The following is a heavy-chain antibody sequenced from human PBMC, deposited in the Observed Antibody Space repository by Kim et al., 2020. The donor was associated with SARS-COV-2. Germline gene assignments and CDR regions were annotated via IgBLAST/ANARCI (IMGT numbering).Heavy chain of an antibody. D-gene: IGHD3-16*01. V-gene: IGHV1-3*01. CDR1: GYTFTSYA. Sequence: ASVKVSCKASGYTFTSYAMRWVRQAPGQRLEWMGWINADNGNTKYSQKFQGRVTITRDTSASTAYMELSSLRSEDTAVYYCARDLGSYYDYVWGELGVTHFDYWGQGTLVTVSS. CDR3: ARDLGSYYDYVWGELGVTHFDY. J-gene: IGHJ4*02. CDR2: INADNGNT.